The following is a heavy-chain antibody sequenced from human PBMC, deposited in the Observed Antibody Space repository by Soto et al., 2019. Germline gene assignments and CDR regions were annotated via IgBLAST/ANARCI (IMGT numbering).Heavy chain of an antibody. Sequence: QVQLVESGGGAVQPGRSLRLSCATSGFRFRDRGMHWIRQARDKRLEWVASISHDGDYTYYADAVKGRFTVSRDNSKNTLSLQMDSLKTADTALYHCVRGTATTGTPIHFDQWGRGAQVTVSP. D-gene: IGHD1-7*01. CDR3: VRGTATTGTPIHFDQ. CDR2: ISHDGDYT. CDR1: GFRFRDRG. J-gene: IGHJ4*02. V-gene: IGHV3-30*19.